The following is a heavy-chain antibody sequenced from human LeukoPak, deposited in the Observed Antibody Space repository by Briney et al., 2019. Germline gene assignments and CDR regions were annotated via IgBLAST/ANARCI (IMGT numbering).Heavy chain of an antibody. V-gene: IGHV3-48*02. CDR1: RFTFSSYG. CDR2: ISSSSGTI. J-gene: IGHJ5*02. CDR3: ARASLYCSGGTCYEVWFDP. D-gene: IGHD2-15*01. Sequence: GGSLRLSCAASRFTFSSYGMNWVRQAPGKGLECVSYISSSSGTIYYADSVRGPLTISRDNAKTSLYLQMNSLRDEDTAVYYCARASLYCSGGTCYEVWFDPWGQGTLVTVSS.